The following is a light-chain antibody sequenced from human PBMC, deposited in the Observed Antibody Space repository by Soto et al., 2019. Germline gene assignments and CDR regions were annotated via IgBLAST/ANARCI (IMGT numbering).Light chain of an antibody. Sequence: QPVLTQSSSASASLGSSVKLTCTLSSGHSSYIIAWHQQQPGKAPRYLMKLEGSGSYNTGSGVPDRFSGSSSGADRYLTISHLHFEDEADYYCETWDSNVCVFGGGTKLTVL. V-gene: IGLV4-60*02. J-gene: IGLJ3*02. CDR2: LEGSGSY. CDR1: SGHSSYI. CDR3: ETWDSNVCV.